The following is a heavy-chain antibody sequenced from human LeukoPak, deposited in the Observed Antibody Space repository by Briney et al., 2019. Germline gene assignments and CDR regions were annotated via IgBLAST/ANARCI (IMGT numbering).Heavy chain of an antibody. Sequence: SETLSLTCTVSGGSISSYYWSWIRQPPGKGLEWIGYIYTSGSANYNPSLKSRVTISVDTSKNQFSLKLSSVTAADTAVYYCARRGVVVPAATHYYYYYMDVWGKGTTVTVSS. CDR3: ARRGVVVPAATHYYYYYMDV. CDR2: IYTSGSA. D-gene: IGHD2-2*01. V-gene: IGHV4-4*09. J-gene: IGHJ6*03. CDR1: GGSISSYY.